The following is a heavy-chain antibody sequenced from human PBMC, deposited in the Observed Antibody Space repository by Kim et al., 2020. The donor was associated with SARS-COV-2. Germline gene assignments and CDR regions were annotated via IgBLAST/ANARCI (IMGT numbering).Heavy chain of an antibody. Sequence: SETLSLTCTVSGGSISSSSYYWGWIRQPPGKGLEWIGSIYYSGSTYYNPSLKSRVTISVDTSKNQFSLKLSSVTAADTAVYYCARVVRQSTRGYSYREIFDYWGQGTLVTVSS. CDR1: GGSISSSSYY. CDR3: ARVVRQSTRGYSYREIFDY. V-gene: IGHV4-39*07. CDR2: IYYSGST. J-gene: IGHJ4*02. D-gene: IGHD5-18*01.